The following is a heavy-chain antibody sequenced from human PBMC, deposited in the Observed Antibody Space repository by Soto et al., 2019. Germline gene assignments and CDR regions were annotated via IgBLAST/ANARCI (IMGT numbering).Heavy chain of an antibody. D-gene: IGHD6-13*01. Sequence: EVQLVESGGGLVQPGGSLRLSCAASGFTFSSYSMNWVRQAPGKGLEWVSYIRSSSGTIYYADSVKGRFTISRDNAKNSLYLQMNSLRAEDTAVYYCVRDGRAAGAGGWFDPWGQGTLVTVSS. CDR1: GFTFSSYS. J-gene: IGHJ5*02. CDR3: VRDGRAAGAGGWFDP. V-gene: IGHV3-48*01. CDR2: IRSSSGTI.